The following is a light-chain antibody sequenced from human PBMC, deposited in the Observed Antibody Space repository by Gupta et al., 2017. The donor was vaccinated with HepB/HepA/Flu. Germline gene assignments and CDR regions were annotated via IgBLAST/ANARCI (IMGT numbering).Light chain of an antibody. CDR1: SSNIGAGYD. V-gene: IGLV1-40*01. Sequence: HSVLTQPPSVSGAPGQRVTISFTGSSSNIGAGYDVHWYQQLPGTAPKFLIYGNTNRPSGVPDRFSGSKSGTSASLAITGLQAEDEADYYCQSYDSSLSGWVFGGGTKLPVL. J-gene: IGLJ3*02. CDR3: QSYDSSLSGWV. CDR2: GNT.